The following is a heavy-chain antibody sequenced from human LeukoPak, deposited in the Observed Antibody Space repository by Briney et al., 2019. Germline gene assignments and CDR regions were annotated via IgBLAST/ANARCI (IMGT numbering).Heavy chain of an antibody. J-gene: IGHJ4*02. Sequence: GGSQSLFCAASGFTFSNYWMTWVRQAPGKGLEWVATINLDGSERYQVDSVKGRFTISRDNAKNSVYLQMNSLRAEDTAVYYCASPYSGDYWGEGTLVTVSS. CDR3: ASPYSGDY. V-gene: IGHV3-7*01. CDR2: INLDGSER. CDR1: GFTFSNYW. D-gene: IGHD5-12*01.